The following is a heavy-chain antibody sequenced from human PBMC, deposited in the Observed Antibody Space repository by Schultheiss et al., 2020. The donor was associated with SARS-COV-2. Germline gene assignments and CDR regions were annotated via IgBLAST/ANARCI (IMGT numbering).Heavy chain of an antibody. CDR2: IIPIFGTA. CDR1: GGTFSSYA. V-gene: IGHV1-69*06. Sequence: SVKVSCKASGGTFSSYAISWVRQAPGQGLEWMGGIIPIFGTANYAQKFQGRVTITADKSTSTAYMELSSLRSEDTAVYYCARDLITRGYSYGYGYWGQGTLVTVSS. CDR3: ARDLITRGYSYGYGY. D-gene: IGHD5-18*01. J-gene: IGHJ4*02.